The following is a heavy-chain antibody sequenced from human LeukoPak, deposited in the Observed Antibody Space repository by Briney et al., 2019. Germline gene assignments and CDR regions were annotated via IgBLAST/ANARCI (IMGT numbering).Heavy chain of an antibody. CDR3: ATDPTYYYDSSGYIY. CDR2: FDPEDGET. J-gene: IGHJ4*02. V-gene: IGHV1-24*01. CDR1: GYTLTELS. D-gene: IGHD3-22*01. Sequence: ASVKVSCTVSGYTLTELSMHWVRQVPGKGLEWMGGFDPEDGETIYAQKFQGRVTMTEDTSTDTAYMELSSLRSEDTAVYYCATDPTYYYDSSGYIYWGQGTLVTVSS.